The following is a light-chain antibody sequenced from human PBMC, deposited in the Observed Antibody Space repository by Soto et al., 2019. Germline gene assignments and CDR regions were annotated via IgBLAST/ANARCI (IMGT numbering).Light chain of an antibody. CDR1: QGISNY. CDR2: AAS. V-gene: IGKV1-27*01. Sequence: DIQLTQSPSFLSASVGDRVIITCRASQGISNYLAWYQQKPGKVPKLLIYAASTLQSGVPSRFSGSGSGTDFTLTISSLQPEDVATYYCQKYNSALGITFGGGTKVDI. J-gene: IGKJ4*01. CDR3: QKYNSALGIT.